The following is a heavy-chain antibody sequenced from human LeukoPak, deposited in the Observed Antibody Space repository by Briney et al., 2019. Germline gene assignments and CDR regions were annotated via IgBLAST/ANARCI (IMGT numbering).Heavy chain of an antibody. CDR2: IYYSGST. CDR3: ARHRGWLQTPGSPDAFDI. CDR1: GGSIGTTNYY. J-gene: IGHJ3*02. V-gene: IGHV4-39*01. D-gene: IGHD5-24*01. Sequence: TASETLSLTCTVSGGSIGTTNYYWGWLRQPPGKGLEWIGSIYYSGSTYYNPSLKSRVTISVDTSKNQFSLKLSSVTAADTAVYYCARHRGWLQTPGSPDAFDIWGQGTMVTVSS.